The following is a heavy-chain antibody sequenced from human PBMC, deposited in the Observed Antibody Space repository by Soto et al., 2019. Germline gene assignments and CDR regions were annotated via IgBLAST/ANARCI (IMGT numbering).Heavy chain of an antibody. Sequence: EVQLVESGGGWVQPGGSLKLSCSGSGFSFSDSAIHWVRQASGQGLEWFGRIRDKANHYATAYDVSVRVRFTISRDESENTAYLHMNSLKTDDTAVDYCTRPPSGSYGDDSDYWGQGTLVTVSS. CDR1: GFSFSDSA. V-gene: IGHV3-73*02. CDR3: TRPPSGSYGDDSDY. D-gene: IGHD1-26*01. J-gene: IGHJ4*02. CDR2: IRDKANHYAT.